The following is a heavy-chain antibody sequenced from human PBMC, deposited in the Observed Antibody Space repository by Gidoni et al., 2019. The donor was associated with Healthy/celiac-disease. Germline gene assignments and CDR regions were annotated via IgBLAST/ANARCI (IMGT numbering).Heavy chain of an antibody. Sequence: QVQLVQSGAEVKKPGSSVKVSCKASGGTFSSSAISWVRQAPGQGLEWMGGIIPIFGTATYAQKFQGRVTITADESTSTSYMELSSLRSEDTAVYYCASNIVVVPAAIPYYFDYWGQGTLVTVSS. V-gene: IGHV1-69*01. CDR2: IIPIFGTA. D-gene: IGHD2-2*02. J-gene: IGHJ4*02. CDR3: ASNIVVVPAAIPYYFDY. CDR1: GGTFSSSA.